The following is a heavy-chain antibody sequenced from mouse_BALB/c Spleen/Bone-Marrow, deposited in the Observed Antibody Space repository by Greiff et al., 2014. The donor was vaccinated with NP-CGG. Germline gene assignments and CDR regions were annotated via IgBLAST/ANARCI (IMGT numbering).Heavy chain of an antibody. CDR3: ARKAYYTNWWYFDV. V-gene: IGHV1-39*01. Sequence: SGPELEKPGASVKISCKASGYSFSGYNLNWVKQNSGQSLEWIGNIDPYYGDTIYNQKFKGKATLTVDRSSSTAYMQLKSLTSEDSAVYYCARKAYYTNWWYFDVWGAGTTVTVSS. J-gene: IGHJ1*01. D-gene: IGHD2-5*01. CDR1: GYSFSGYN. CDR2: IDPYYGDT.